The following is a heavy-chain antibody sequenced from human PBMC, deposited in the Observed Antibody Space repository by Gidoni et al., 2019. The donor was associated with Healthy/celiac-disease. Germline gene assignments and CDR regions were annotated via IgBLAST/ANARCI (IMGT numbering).Heavy chain of an antibody. D-gene: IGHD6-19*01. CDR1: GGSISSYY. CDR3: ARGIVEAVAGVYNWFDP. Sequence: QVQLQESGPGLVKPSETLSLTCTVSGGSISSYYWSWIRQPPGKGLEWIGYIYYSGSTNYNPSLKSRVTISVDTSKNQFSLKLSSVTAADTAVYYCARGIVEAVAGVYNWFDPWGQGTLVTVSS. CDR2: IYYSGST. V-gene: IGHV4-59*01. J-gene: IGHJ5*02.